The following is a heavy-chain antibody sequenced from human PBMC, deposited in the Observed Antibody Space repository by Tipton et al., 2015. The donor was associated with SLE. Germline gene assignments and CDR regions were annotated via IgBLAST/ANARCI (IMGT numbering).Heavy chain of an antibody. CDR3: ARVRRGYCSGGSCNNWFDP. V-gene: IGHV4-39*07. CDR1: GGSISSSSYY. D-gene: IGHD2-15*01. J-gene: IGHJ5*02. Sequence: TLSLTCTVSGGSISSSSYYWGWIRQPPGKGLEWIGSIYYSGGTYYNPSLKSRVTISVDTSKNQFSLKLSSVTAADTAVYYCARVRRGYCSGGSCNNWFDPWGQGTLVTVSA. CDR2: IYYSGGT.